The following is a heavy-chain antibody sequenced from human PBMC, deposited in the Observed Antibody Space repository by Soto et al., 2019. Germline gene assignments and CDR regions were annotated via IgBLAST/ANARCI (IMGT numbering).Heavy chain of an antibody. CDR3: ARGLGVGGSGSYMFDY. J-gene: IGHJ4*02. CDR1: GYSFTSHY. V-gene: IGHV1-46*03. D-gene: IGHD3-10*01. CDR2: INPSGGST. Sequence: ASVKVFCKAIGYSFTSHYMHWVRQAPGQGLEWMGIINPSGGSTTYAQMFQGRVTMTRDTSTSTVYMELSSLRSEDTAVYYCARGLGVGGSGSYMFDYWGQGTLVTVSS.